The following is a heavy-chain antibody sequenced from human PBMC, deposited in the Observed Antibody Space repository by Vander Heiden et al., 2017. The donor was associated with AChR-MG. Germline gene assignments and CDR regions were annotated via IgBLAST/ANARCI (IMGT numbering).Heavy chain of an antibody. V-gene: IGHV3-30*18. CDR1: GFTFSSYG. J-gene: IGHJ3*02. CDR3: AKGRSYDFWSGFDAFDI. D-gene: IGHD3-3*01. CDR2: ISYDGSNK. Sequence: QVQLVESGGGVVQPGRSLRLSCAASGFTFSSYGMHWVRQAPGKGLEWVAVISYDGSNKYYADSVKGRFTISRDNSKNTLYLQMNSLRAEDTAVYYCAKGRSYDFWSGFDAFDIWGQGTMVTVSS.